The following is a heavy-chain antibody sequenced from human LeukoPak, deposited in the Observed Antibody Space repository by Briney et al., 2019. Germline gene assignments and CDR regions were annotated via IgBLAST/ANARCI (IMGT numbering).Heavy chain of an antibody. CDR1: GGSISSYS. CDR3: ARRSPSSGWCFDS. CDR2: IYTTGST. Sequence: SETLSLTRSVSGGSISSYSWSWIRQPPGKGLEWIGYIYTTGSTDYNPSPKSRVSISRDTSKNQFSLELSSATAADTAVYYCARRSPSSGWCFDSWGQGTLVTVSS. D-gene: IGHD6-13*01. V-gene: IGHV4-4*09. J-gene: IGHJ4*02.